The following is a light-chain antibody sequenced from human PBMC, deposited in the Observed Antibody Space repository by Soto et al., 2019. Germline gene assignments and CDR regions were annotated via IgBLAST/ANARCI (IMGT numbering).Light chain of an antibody. V-gene: IGKV3-11*01. J-gene: IGKJ2*01. CDR2: DAS. CDR1: QSVSSY. CDR3: QQRSNWVSYT. Sequence: EIVLTQSPATLSLSLGERATLSCRASQSVSSYLAWYQQKPGQAPRLLIYDASNRATGIPARFSGSGSGTDFTLTISSLEPEDFAVYYCQQRSNWVSYTFGQGTKLEIK.